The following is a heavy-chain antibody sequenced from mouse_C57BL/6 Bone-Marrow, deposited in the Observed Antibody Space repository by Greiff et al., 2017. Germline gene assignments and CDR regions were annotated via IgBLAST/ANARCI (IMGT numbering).Heavy chain of an antibody. CDR3: AIEYYAARRGDFDV. CDR1: GYAFSSSW. CDR2: IYPGDGDT. J-gene: IGHJ1*03. Sequence: VMLVESGPELVKPGASVKISCKASGYAFSSSWMNWAKQRPGKGLEWIGRIYPGDGDTNYNGKFKGKATLTADKSSSTAYMQLSSLTSADSAVSFCAIEYYAARRGDFDVWGTGTTVTVSS. V-gene: IGHV1-82*01. D-gene: IGHD1-1*01.